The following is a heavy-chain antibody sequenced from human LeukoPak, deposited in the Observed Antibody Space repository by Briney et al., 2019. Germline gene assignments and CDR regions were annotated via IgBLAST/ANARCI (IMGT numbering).Heavy chain of an antibody. CDR3: AKSGGYGLIDY. CDR1: GASISGSGYY. V-gene: IGHV4-39*01. CDR2: IYYSGST. Sequence: SETLSLTCAVSGASISGSGYYWGWIRQPPGKGLEWIGNIYYSGSTYYNASLQSRVTISIDTSKNQFSLRLNSVTAADTAMCYCAKSGGYGLIDYWGQRTLVTVSS. D-gene: IGHD1-26*01. J-gene: IGHJ4*02.